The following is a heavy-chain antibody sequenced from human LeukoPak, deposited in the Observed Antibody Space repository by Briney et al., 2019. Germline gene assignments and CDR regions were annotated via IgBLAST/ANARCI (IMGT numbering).Heavy chain of an antibody. D-gene: IGHD3-10*01. CDR2: IYSGGST. CDR1: GFAVSSNY. J-gene: IGHJ4*02. CDR3: ARDALWFGELLGSFDY. V-gene: IGHV3-66*01. Sequence: GGSLRLSCAASGFAVSSNYMSWVRQAPGKGLEWVSVIYSGGSTYYADSVKGRFTISRDNSKNTLYLQMNSLRAEDTAVYYCARDALWFGELLGSFDYWGQGTLVTVSS.